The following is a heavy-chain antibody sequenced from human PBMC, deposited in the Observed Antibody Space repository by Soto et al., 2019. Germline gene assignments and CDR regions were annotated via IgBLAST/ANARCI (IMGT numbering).Heavy chain of an antibody. V-gene: IGHV1-18*01. Sequence: ASVKVSCKASGYTFTSCGISWVRQAPGQGLEWMGWISAYNGNTNYAQKLQGRVTMTTDTSTSTAYMELRSLRSDDTAVYYCARVPQPGDFWSGYYPSWFDPWGQGTLVTVSS. CDR3: ARVPQPGDFWSGYYPSWFDP. CDR1: GYTFTSCG. D-gene: IGHD3-3*01. J-gene: IGHJ5*02. CDR2: ISAYNGNT.